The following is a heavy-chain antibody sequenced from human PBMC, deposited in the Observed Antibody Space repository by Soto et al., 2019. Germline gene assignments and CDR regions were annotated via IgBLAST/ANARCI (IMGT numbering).Heavy chain of an antibody. CDR3: VRDRGYSGFFY. CDR1: GFTFSDYY. CDR2: ITSSRSNFT. Sequence: QVQLVESGGGLVKPGGSLRLSCAASGFTFSDYYMSWIRQAPGKGLEWVSYITSSRSNFTNYADSVKGRFTISRDNAKNSVYLQMDSLRVDDTAVYYCVRDRGYSGFFYWGQGALVTVSA. D-gene: IGHD5-12*01. J-gene: IGHJ4*02. V-gene: IGHV3-11*06.